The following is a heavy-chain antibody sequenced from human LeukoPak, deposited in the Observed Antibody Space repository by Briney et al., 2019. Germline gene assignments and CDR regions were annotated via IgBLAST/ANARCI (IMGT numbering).Heavy chain of an antibody. D-gene: IGHD5-12*01. Sequence: GGSLRLSCAASGFTFISYAMSWVRQAPGKGLEWVSVIYSGGSTYYADSVKGRFTISRDNSYNTLYLQMNSLRAEDTAVYYCARAKYSGYDEKLFDYWGQGTLVTVSS. CDR1: GFTFISYA. CDR2: IYSGGST. CDR3: ARAKYSGYDEKLFDY. J-gene: IGHJ4*02. V-gene: IGHV3-66*01.